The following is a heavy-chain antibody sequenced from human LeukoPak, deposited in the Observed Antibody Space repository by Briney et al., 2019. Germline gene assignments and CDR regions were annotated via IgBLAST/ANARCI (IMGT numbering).Heavy chain of an antibody. D-gene: IGHD2-2*01. Sequence: ASVKVSCKASGYTFTGYYMHWVRQAPGQGLEWMGWINPNSGGTNHAQKFQGRVTMTRDTSISTAYMELSRLRSDDTAVYYCARDPTYCSSTSCENDYWGQGTLVTVSS. V-gene: IGHV1-2*02. CDR3: ARDPTYCSSTSCENDY. J-gene: IGHJ4*02. CDR1: GYTFTGYY. CDR2: INPNSGGT.